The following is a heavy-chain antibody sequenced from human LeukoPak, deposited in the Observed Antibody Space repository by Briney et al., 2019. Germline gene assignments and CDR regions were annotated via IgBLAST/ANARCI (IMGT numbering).Heavy chain of an antibody. V-gene: IGHV3-23*01. J-gene: IGHJ4*02. CDR2: VSGSGDDT. D-gene: IGHD5-18*01. CDR3: AGYSYGYDFDY. Sequence: GGSLTLSCAASGLTFSNYDMNWVRQAPGKGLEWVSSVSGSGDDTYYADSVKGRFTISRDNSKNTLYLQMNSLRAEDTAVYYCAGYSYGYDFDYWGQGTLVTVSS. CDR1: GLTFSNYD.